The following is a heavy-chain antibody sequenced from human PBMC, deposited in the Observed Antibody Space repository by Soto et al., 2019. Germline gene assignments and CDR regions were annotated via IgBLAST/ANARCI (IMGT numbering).Heavy chain of an antibody. V-gene: IGHV4-34*01. CDR2: INHSGST. CDR3: AREKPYSSSWYHDY. J-gene: IGHJ4*02. D-gene: IGHD6-13*01. Sequence: QVQLQQWGAGLLKPSETLSLTCAVYGGSFSGYYWSWIRQPPGKGLEWIGEINHSGSTNYNPSLKSRVTLSVDPSKNQFSLKLSSVTAADTAVYYCAREKPYSSSWYHDYWGQGTLVTVSS. CDR1: GGSFSGYY.